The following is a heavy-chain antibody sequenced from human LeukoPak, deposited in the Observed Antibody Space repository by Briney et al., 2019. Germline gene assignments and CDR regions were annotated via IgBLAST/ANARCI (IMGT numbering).Heavy chain of an antibody. V-gene: IGHV3-30*04. CDR3: ARDGKDDYGDYGYYYYYMDV. D-gene: IGHD4-17*01. Sequence: GGSLRLSCAASGFTFSSYAMHRVRQAPGKGPEGVAVISYDGSNKYYADSVKGRFTISRDNSKNTLYLQMNRLRAEDTAVYYCARDGKDDYGDYGYYYYYMDVWGKGTTVTVSS. CDR1: GFTFSSYA. CDR2: ISYDGSNK. J-gene: IGHJ6*03.